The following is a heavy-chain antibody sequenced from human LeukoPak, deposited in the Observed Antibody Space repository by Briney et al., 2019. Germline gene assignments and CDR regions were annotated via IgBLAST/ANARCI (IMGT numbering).Heavy chain of an antibody. CDR1: GFTFSSYD. D-gene: IGHD3-9*01. Sequence: GGSLRLSCAASGFTFSSYDMHRVRQATGKGLERVSAIGTAGDTYYPGSVKGRFTISRENAKNSLYLQMNSLRAGDTAVYYCAKGLRYFDWLLSYDAFDIWGQGTMVTVSS. CDR2: IGTAGDT. J-gene: IGHJ3*02. V-gene: IGHV3-13*01. CDR3: AKGLRYFDWLLSYDAFDI.